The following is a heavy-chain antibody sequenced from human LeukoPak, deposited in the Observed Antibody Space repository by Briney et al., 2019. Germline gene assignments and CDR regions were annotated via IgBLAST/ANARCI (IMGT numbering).Heavy chain of an antibody. Sequence: GASVKVSCKASGYTFTSYGISWVRQAPGQGLEWMGWISAYNGNTNYAQKLQGRVTMTTDTSTSTAYMELRSLRSDDTAVYYCARDRWRDVAVPAARKKNNWFDPWGQGTLVTVSS. CDR1: GYTFTSYG. V-gene: IGHV1-18*04. J-gene: IGHJ5*02. D-gene: IGHD2-2*01. CDR2: ISAYNGNT. CDR3: ARDRWRDVAVPAARKKNNWFDP.